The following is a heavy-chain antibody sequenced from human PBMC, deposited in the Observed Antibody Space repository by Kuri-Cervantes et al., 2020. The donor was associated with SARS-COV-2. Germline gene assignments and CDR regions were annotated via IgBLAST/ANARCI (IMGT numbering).Heavy chain of an antibody. V-gene: IGHV1-2*04. CDR2: INPNSGGT. D-gene: IGHD5-18*01. Sequence: ASVTLSCKASGYTFTGYYMHWVRQAPGQGLEWMGWINPNSGGTNYAQKFQGWVTMTRDTSISTAYMELSRLRSDDTAVYYCARGLDTAMAYYFDYWGQGTLVTVSS. CDR3: ARGLDTAMAYYFDY. CDR1: GYTFTGYY. J-gene: IGHJ4*02.